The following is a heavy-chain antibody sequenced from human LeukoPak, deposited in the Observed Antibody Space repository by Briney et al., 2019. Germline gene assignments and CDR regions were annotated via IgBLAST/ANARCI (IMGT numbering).Heavy chain of an antibody. Sequence: SQTLSLTCTVSGGSISSGDYYWSWIRQPPGKGLEWIGYIYYSGSTYYKSSLKSRVTISVDTFKNQFSLKLSSVTAADTAVYYCARDVLQQQLGFDLWGRGTLVTVSS. CDR1: GGSISSGDYY. V-gene: IGHV4-30-4*01. CDR2: IYYSGST. J-gene: IGHJ2*01. D-gene: IGHD6-13*01. CDR3: ARDVLQQQLGFDL.